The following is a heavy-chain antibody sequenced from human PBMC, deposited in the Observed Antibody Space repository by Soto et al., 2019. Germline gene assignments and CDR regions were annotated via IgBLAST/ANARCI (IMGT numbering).Heavy chain of an antibody. Sequence: GVLRLSCAVSGFTFSSYWMHWVRQAPGKGLVWVSRINSDGSSTSYADSVKGRFTISRDNAKNTLYLQMNSLRAEDTALYYCAADGVGATSDYWGQGTLVTVSS. J-gene: IGHJ4*02. V-gene: IGHV3-74*01. CDR3: AADGVGATSDY. D-gene: IGHD1-26*01. CDR1: GFTFSSYW. CDR2: INSDGSST.